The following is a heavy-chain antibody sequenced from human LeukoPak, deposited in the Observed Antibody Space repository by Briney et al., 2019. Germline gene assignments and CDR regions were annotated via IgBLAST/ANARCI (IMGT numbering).Heavy chain of an antibody. CDR3: ARSYYYDYRQIDY. V-gene: IGHV4-39*01. CDR2: IYYSGIT. Sequence: SETLSLTCTVSGDSISTSSFYWGWIRQPPGKGLEWLGSIYYSGITHYNPSLKSRVTISVDTSKNQFSLHLYSLTAADTAVFYCARSYYYDYRQIDYWGQGTLVTVSS. J-gene: IGHJ4*02. D-gene: IGHD3-22*01. CDR1: GDSISTSSFY.